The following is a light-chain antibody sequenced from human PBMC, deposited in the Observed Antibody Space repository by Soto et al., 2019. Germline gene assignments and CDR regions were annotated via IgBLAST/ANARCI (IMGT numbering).Light chain of an antibody. Sequence: QSALTQPPSASGSPGQSVTISCSGTSSDVGYYDYVSWYQQHPGKAPKLVIYEVTKRPSGVPDRVSASKSGNTASLTVSGLRAEDEADYYCSSYAGSHNFVFGSGTKVTVL. CDR1: SSDVGYYDY. V-gene: IGLV2-8*01. CDR3: SSYAGSHNFV. CDR2: EVT. J-gene: IGLJ1*01.